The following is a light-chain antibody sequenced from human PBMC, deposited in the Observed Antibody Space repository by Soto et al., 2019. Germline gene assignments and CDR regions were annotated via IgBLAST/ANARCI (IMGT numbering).Light chain of an antibody. Sequence: EIVLTQSPVTLSLSPGESATLSCRASQSVNNYLAWYQKKPGQAHRLFIYDASIRTTDIPVRFSGSGSGTDFTLTISSLVPEDFAVYYCQQRYNWPPLTFGGGTKVDIK. CDR1: QSVNNY. CDR2: DAS. CDR3: QQRYNWPPLT. J-gene: IGKJ4*01. V-gene: IGKV3-11*01.